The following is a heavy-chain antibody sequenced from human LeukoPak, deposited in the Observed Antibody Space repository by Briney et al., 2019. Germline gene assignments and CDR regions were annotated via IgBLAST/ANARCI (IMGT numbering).Heavy chain of an antibody. Sequence: PSETLSLTCTVSGGSISSYYWSWIRRPPGKGLEWIGYIYYSGSTNYNPSLKSRVTISVDTSKNQFSLKLSSVTAADTAVYYCARTEYSSSSGAFDIWGQGTMVTVSS. V-gene: IGHV4-59*01. J-gene: IGHJ3*02. CDR1: GGSISSYY. D-gene: IGHD6-6*01. CDR3: ARTEYSSSSGAFDI. CDR2: IYYSGST.